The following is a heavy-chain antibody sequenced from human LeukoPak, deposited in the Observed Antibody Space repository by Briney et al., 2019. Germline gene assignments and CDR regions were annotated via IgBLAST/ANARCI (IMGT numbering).Heavy chain of an antibody. Sequence: RPGGSLRLSCAASGFTFDDYGMSWVRQVPGKGLEWVSGINWIGGSTGYADSVKGRFTISRDNAKNSLYLQMNSLRAEDTAVYYCARVSGYDTGQDYWGQGTLVTVSS. CDR2: INWIGGST. J-gene: IGHJ4*02. V-gene: IGHV3-20*04. CDR3: ARVSGYDTGQDY. D-gene: IGHD5-12*01. CDR1: GFTFDDYG.